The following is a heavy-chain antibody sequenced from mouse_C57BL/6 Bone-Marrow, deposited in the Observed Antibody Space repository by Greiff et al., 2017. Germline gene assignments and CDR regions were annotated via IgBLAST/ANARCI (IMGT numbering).Heavy chain of an antibody. CDR1: GYTFTSYW. D-gene: IGHD1-1*01. CDR2: IDPSDSYT. Sequence: QVQLQQPGAELVRPGTSVKLSCKASGYTFTSYWMHWVKQRPGQGLEWIGVIDPSDSYTNYNQKIKGKATLTVDTSSSTAYMQLSSLTSEDSAVYYCARDILPSYAMDYWGQGTSVTVSS. J-gene: IGHJ4*01. V-gene: IGHV1-59*01. CDR3: ARDILPSYAMDY.